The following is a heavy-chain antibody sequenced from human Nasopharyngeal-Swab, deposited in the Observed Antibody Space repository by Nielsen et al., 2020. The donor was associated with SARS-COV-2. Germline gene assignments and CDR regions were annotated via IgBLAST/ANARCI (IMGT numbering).Heavy chain of an antibody. D-gene: IGHD2-2*03. V-gene: IGHV3-20*01. CDR2: INWNGAGT. Sequence: GESLKISCAASGFTFSSYWMSWVRQAPGKGLEWVSGINWNGAGTGYADSVKGRFTISRDNAKNSLYLQMNSLRAEDTALYHCARSPGYYYYYGMDVWGQGTTVTVSS. J-gene: IGHJ6*02. CDR1: GFTFSSYW. CDR3: ARSPGYYYYYGMDV.